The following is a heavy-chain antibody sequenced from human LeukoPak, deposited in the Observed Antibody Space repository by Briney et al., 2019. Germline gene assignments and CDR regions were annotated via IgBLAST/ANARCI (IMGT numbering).Heavy chain of an antibody. D-gene: IGHD6-6*01. V-gene: IGHV3-33*01. CDR1: GFIFCIYG. J-gene: IGHJ4*02. CDR3: ARDQRYSSSSTIDC. Sequence: GGSLRLSCAASGFIFCIYGMHCVPHAPGKGLEWVAVIWNDGSNKYYADSVKGRFTISRDNSENTLSLQMNSLRPEDTAVYYCARDQRYSSSSTIDCWGQGTLVTVSS. CDR2: IWNDGSNK.